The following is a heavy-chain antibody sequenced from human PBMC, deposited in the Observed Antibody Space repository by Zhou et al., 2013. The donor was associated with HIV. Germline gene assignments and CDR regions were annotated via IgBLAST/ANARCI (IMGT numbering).Heavy chain of an antibody. CDR3: ARDPSNTSGYFTYFDY. V-gene: IGHV1-8*01. CDR1: GYIFSNYD. CDR2: MNPDNGNT. Sequence: QVQLVQSGAEVKKPGASVRVSCQASGYIFSNYDINWVRQAPGQGLEWMGWMNPDNGNTAFAQKFQGRVTMTRNTSISTAYMELRSLRSDDTAVYYCARDPSNTSGYFTYFDYWGQGTLVTVSS. D-gene: IGHD3-22*01. J-gene: IGHJ4*02.